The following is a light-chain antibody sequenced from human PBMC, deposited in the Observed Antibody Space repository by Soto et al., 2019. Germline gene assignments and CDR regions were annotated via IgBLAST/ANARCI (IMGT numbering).Light chain of an antibody. V-gene: IGLV2-14*01. CDR3: CSDTRRSTRV. Sequence: QSVLTQPASVSGSPGQSITISCTGTSSDIGGYKYVSWYQQHPGIAPKLMIYEVSNRPSGVSNRFSGSKSGNTASLTISGLQAEDEADYYCCSDTRRSTRVFGGGTKLTVL. CDR2: EVS. CDR1: SSDIGGYKY. J-gene: IGLJ2*01.